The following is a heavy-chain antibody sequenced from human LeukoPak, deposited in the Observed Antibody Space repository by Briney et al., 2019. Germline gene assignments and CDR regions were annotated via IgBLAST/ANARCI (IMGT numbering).Heavy chain of an antibody. J-gene: IGHJ5*02. CDR1: GGSINNYY. CDR2: IYSNGYT. Sequence: SETLSLTCTVSGGSINNYYWSWIRQPPGKGLEWIGSIYSNGYTYYNPSLRSRVTISADTSKNHFSLKLSSVTAADTAVYYCARRKAGDDWVDPWGQGTQVTVSS. D-gene: IGHD2-21*02. V-gene: IGHV4-59*04. CDR3: ARRKAGDDWVDP.